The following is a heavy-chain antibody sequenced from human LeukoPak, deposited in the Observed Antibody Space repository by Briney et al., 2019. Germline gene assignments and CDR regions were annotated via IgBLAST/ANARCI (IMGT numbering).Heavy chain of an antibody. D-gene: IGHD3-9*01. V-gene: IGHV1-18*01. CDR1: GYTFSNYG. Sequence: GASVKISCKASGYTFSNYGIHWVRQAPGQGLEWMGWISTYNGNTNYAQKLQGRVTMTTDTSTSTAYMELRSLRSDDTAVYYCARDRQLRYFDWYYYYYMDVWGKGTTVTISS. J-gene: IGHJ6*03. CDR2: ISTYNGNT. CDR3: ARDRQLRYFDWYYYYYMDV.